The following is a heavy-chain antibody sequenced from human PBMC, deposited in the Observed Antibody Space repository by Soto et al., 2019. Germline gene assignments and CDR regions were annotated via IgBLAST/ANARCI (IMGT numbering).Heavy chain of an antibody. CDR1: GGAINSGDFS. CDR2: IYQSGKT. J-gene: IGHJ3*01. D-gene: IGHD3-16*01. V-gene: IGHV4-30-2*01. Sequence: QLRLQESGSGLVKPSKTLSLTCAVSGGAINSGDFSWSWIRQPSGKGLEWIGYIYQSGKTFFNPSPRSRVAISMDKSKNQFSLQLTSVIAADTALYYCARGLGTSDGFDVWGQGTLVTVSS. CDR3: ARGLGTSDGFDV.